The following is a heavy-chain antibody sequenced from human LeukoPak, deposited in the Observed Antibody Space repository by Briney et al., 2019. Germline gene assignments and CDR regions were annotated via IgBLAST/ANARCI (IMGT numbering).Heavy chain of an antibody. CDR2: INSRGNYI. D-gene: IGHD1-1*01. V-gene: IGHV3-21*01. CDR1: GFTFSSYG. Sequence: GGSLRLSCAASGFTFSSYGMHWVRQAPGKGLEWVSSINSRGNYIYYSDSLKGRFTISRDNARSSLYLQMSSLRAEDTAVYYCARGAGGPTIFDYWGQGTLVTVSS. J-gene: IGHJ4*02. CDR3: ARGAGGPTIFDY.